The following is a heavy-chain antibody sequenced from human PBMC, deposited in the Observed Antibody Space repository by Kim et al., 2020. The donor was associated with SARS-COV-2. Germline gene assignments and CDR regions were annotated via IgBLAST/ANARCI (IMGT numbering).Heavy chain of an antibody. V-gene: IGHV3-23*01. CDR3: AKDLLYVPGRGYFDS. J-gene: IGHJ4*02. Sequence: ANSVRGRFTISRDNSKNTLFLQMDSLRVDDTAAYYCAKDLLYVPGRGYFDSWGQGVVVTVSS. D-gene: IGHD3-10*01.